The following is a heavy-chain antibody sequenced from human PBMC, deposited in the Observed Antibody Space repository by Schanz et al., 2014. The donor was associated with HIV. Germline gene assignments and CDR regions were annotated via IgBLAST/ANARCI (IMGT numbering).Heavy chain of an antibody. Sequence: QEHLVESGGGVVQPGRSVRLSCAASGFMFSNYGMHWVRQAPGKGLEWVAVIWHDGSNKFYADSVKGRFTISRDNSKNTLFLQMDSLRAEDTAVYYCAKGYGDYYWYFDLWGRGTLVTVSS. V-gene: IGHV3-33*06. J-gene: IGHJ2*01. CDR2: IWHDGSNK. D-gene: IGHD4-17*01. CDR1: GFMFSNYG. CDR3: AKGYGDYYWYFDL.